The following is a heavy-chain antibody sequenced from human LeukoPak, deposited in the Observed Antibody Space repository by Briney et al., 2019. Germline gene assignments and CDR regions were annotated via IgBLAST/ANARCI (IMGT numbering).Heavy chain of an antibody. Sequence: GGSLRLSCAASGFTFSSYAMSWVRQAPGKGLEWVAVISYDGSNKFYADSVKGRFTISRDNSKNTLYLQMNSLRAEDTAVYYCARTDHGNYDFWSGSNFDYWGQGTLVTVSS. D-gene: IGHD3-3*01. CDR2: ISYDGSNK. V-gene: IGHV3-30*04. J-gene: IGHJ4*02. CDR1: GFTFSSYA. CDR3: ARTDHGNYDFWSGSNFDY.